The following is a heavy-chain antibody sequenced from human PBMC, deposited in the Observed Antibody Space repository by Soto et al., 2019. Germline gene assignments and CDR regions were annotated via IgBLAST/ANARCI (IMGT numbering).Heavy chain of an antibody. V-gene: IGHV5-51*01. CDR1: GYSFASHW. CDR3: ARYSGSYWHYLDF. CDR2: IYPGDSDT. Sequence: GESLKISCEGSGYSFASHWVAWVRQMPEKGLEWIGTIYPGDSDTKYSSAFRGHVTISADTSVSTAYLQWRSLEATDSAIYYCARYSGSYWHYLDFWGQGTLVTVSS. J-gene: IGHJ4*02. D-gene: IGHD1-26*01.